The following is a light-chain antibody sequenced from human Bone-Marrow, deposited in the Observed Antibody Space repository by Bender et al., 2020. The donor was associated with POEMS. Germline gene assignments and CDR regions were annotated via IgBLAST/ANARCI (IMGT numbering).Light chain of an antibody. Sequence: QSVLTQPPSVSEAPGQRVTISCTGSSSNTGSGYDINWYQHLPGTAPKLLMHGNTNRPSGVPDRFSGSKSGTSASLAITGLQAEDEGDYYCQSYDNSLGGWVFGGGTKLTVL. CDR2: GNT. V-gene: IGLV1-40*01. CDR1: SSNTGSGYD. CDR3: QSYDNSLGGWV. J-gene: IGLJ3*02.